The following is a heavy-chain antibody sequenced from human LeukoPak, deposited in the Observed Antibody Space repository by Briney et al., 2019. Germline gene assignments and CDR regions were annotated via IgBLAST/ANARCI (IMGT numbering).Heavy chain of an antibody. CDR3: AREATGLIAAAGTIGDYYYYYMDV. V-gene: IGHV3-7*01. J-gene: IGHJ6*03. D-gene: IGHD6-13*01. Sequence: GGTLRLSCGASGFTFSSSWMTWVRQAPGKGLEWVANINQDGSQTYYVDSVRGRFTISRDNAKNSLYLQMNSLRAEDTAVYYCAREATGLIAAAGTIGDYYYYYMDVWGKGTTVTVSS. CDR1: GFTFSSSW. CDR2: INQDGSQT.